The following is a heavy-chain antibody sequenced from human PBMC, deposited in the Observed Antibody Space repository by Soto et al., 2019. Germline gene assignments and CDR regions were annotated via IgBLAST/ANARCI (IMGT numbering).Heavy chain of an antibody. D-gene: IGHD1-20*01. CDR2: VSYGTANT. Sequence: QVQLVESGGGVVQPGKSLRLSCAASGFEFTSYAMHWVRQAPGKGLEWVSLVSYGTANTYYADSVKGRFTIPRDNSKNTVYLQMDSLRPEDTAVYYCVRHLLYNWNAFEYWGQGTLVTVSS. CDR1: GFEFTSYA. J-gene: IGHJ4*02. CDR3: VRHLLYNWNAFEY. V-gene: IGHV3-30-3*01.